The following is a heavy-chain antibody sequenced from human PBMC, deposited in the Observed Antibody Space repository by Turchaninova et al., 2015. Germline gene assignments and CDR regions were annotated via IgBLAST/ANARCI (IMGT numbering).Heavy chain of an antibody. Sequence: EVQLVESGGGLVQPGGSLRLSCAASGFTLSDHYMDWVRQAPGKGLEWVGRSQNKVNSDTTEYATSVKGRFTFSSDDSKNSLDPQMNSLQIEDTAVYYCARGGVSGTYYDNYFHHWGQGTQVTVSS. CDR2: SQNKVNSDTT. CDR1: GFTLSDHY. CDR3: ARGGVSGTYYDNYFHH. V-gene: IGHV3-72*01. D-gene: IGHD1-26*01. J-gene: IGHJ1*01.